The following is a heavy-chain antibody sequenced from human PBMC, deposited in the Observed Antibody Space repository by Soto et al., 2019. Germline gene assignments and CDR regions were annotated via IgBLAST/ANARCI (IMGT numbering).Heavy chain of an antibody. CDR3: ALSHTGFCSPAHCPGDVAQ. Sequence: WASVKGSCKYSGYILTSYAMHWVRQAPGQRLEYMGWISAANGNTGSSQRFQGRVTLSRDAAARIAYMELRSLRSDDTAMYYCALSHTGFCSPAHCPGDVAQWGKGTLVTLSS. CDR1: GYILTSYA. J-gene: IGHJ4*02. CDR2: ISAANGNT. D-gene: IGHD3-3*01. V-gene: IGHV1-3*01.